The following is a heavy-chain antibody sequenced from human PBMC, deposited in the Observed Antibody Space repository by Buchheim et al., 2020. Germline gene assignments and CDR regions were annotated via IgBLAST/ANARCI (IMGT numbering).Heavy chain of an antibody. CDR3: ARDLAEYQLLCSSAGGCAFDI. CDR1: GYTFTSYG. V-gene: IGHV1-18*01. CDR2: ISAYNGNT. Sequence: QVQLVQSGAEVKKPGASVKVSCKASGYTFTSYGISWVRQAPGQGLEWMGWISAYNGNTIYAQTLQGRVTMTTDTSTSPAYMELRSLRSDDTAVYYCARDLAEYQLLCSSAGGCAFDIWGQGT. J-gene: IGHJ3*02. D-gene: IGHD2-2*01.